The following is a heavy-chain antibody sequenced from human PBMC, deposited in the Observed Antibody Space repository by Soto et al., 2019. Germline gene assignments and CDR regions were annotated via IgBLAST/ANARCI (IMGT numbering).Heavy chain of an antibody. CDR1: AFSLSTGGVG. V-gene: IGHV2-5*02. D-gene: IGHD2-21*02. J-gene: IGHJ6*02. Sequence: SGRTLVNPTQTLTLTCTFSAFSLSTGGVGVGWIRQPPGKALEWLALIYWDDDKRYSPSLRSRLTITKDTSKTQVVLTMTNMDPVDTATYYCIQSRCGGDCLQSYASYYYYGMDVWGQGTTVTVS. CDR3: IQSRCGGDCLQSYASYYYYGMDV. CDR2: IYWDDDK.